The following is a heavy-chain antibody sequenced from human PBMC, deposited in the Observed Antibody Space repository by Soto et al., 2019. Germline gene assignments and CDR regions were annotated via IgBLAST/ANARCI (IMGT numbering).Heavy chain of an antibody. J-gene: IGHJ6*02. CDR2: INPNSGGT. V-gene: IGHV1-2*04. CDR1: GYTFTGYY. Sequence: WASVKVSCKASGYTFTGYYMHWVRQAPGLGLEWMGWINPNSGGTNYAQKFQGWVTMTRDTSISTAYMELSRLRSDDTAVYYCARVGVVARRQGYYGMDVWGQGTTVTVSS. D-gene: IGHD6-6*01. CDR3: ARVGVVARRQGYYGMDV.